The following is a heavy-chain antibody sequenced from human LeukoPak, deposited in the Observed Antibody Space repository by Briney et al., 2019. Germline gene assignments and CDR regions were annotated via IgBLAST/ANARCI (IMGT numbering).Heavy chain of an antibody. Sequence: GRSLRLSCAASGFTFSSYWMHWVRQAPGKGLVWVSRINSDGSSTSYADSVKGRFTISRDNAKNTLYLQMNSLRAEDTAVYYCALLRGYYDFWSGYYENTYYFDYWGQGTLVTVYS. CDR1: GFTFSSYW. CDR2: INSDGSST. V-gene: IGHV3-74*01. CDR3: ALLRGYYDFWSGYYENTYYFDY. J-gene: IGHJ4*02. D-gene: IGHD3-3*01.